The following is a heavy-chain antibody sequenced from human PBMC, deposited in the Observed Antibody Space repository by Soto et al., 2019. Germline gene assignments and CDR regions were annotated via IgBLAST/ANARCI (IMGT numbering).Heavy chain of an antibody. Sequence: EVQLVESGGGLVQPGRSLRLSCAASGFTFDDYAMHWVRQAPGKGLEWVSGISWNSGSIGYADSVKGRFTISRDNAKTSLYLQMNSLRAEDTALYYCAKDKGGSPTSPGSYFDYWGQGTLVTVSS. V-gene: IGHV3-9*01. CDR1: GFTFDDYA. CDR3: AKDKGGSPTSPGSYFDY. D-gene: IGHD3-10*01. J-gene: IGHJ4*02. CDR2: ISWNSGSI.